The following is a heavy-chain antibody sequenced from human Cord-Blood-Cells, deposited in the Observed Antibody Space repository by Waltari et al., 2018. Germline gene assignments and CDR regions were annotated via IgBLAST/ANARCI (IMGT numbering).Heavy chain of an antibody. CDR2: INHSGST. Sequence: QVQLQQWGAGLLKPSETLSLTCAVYGGSFRGYYWSWICQSPGTGLEWIGEINHSGSTNYNPSLKSRVTISVDTSKNQFSLKLSSVTAADTAVYYCARAFSSPAGVVISYYYYYMDVWGKGTTVTVSS. CDR1: GGSFRGYY. D-gene: IGHD3-3*01. J-gene: IGHJ6*03. CDR3: ARAFSSPAGVVISYYYYYMDV. V-gene: IGHV4-34*01.